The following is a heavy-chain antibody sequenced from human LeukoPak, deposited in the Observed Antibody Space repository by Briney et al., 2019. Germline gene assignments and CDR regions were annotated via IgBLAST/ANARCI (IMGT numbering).Heavy chain of an antibody. V-gene: IGHV4-39*01. CDR3: ARTALGSNYFDY. J-gene: IGHJ4*02. CDR1: GGSISSSSYY. CDR2: IYYSGST. Sequence: SETLSLTCTVSGGSISSSSYYWGWIRLPPGKGLEWIGSIYYSGSTYYNPSLKSRVTISVDTSKIQFSLKLSSVTATDTAVYYCARTALGSNYFDYWGQGTLVTVSS. D-gene: IGHD7-27*01.